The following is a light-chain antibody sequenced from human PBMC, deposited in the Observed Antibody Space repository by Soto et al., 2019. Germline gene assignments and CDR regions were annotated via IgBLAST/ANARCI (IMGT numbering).Light chain of an antibody. Sequence: EIVMTQSPATLSVSPGERATLSCRASQSVSSKLAWYQQKPGQAPRVLIFGASTRATGIPARFSGSGSGTEFTLTISRLQSEDFAVYYCQHYNDWPPTWTFGQGNRVEIK. CDR2: GAS. J-gene: IGKJ1*01. CDR1: QSVSSK. CDR3: QHYNDWPPTWT. V-gene: IGKV3-15*01.